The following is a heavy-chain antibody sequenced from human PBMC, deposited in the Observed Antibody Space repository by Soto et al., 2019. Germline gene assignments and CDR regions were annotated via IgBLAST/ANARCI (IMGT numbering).Heavy chain of an antibody. V-gene: IGHV1-46*03. CDR3: ARDFSVVPAAMQRRSAATEYFQH. CDR2: INPSGGST. CDR1: GYTFTSYY. J-gene: IGHJ1*01. Sequence: ASVKVSCKASGYTFTSYYMHWVRQAPGQGLEWMGIINPSGGSTSYAQKFQGRVTMTRDTSTSTVYMELSSLRSEDTAVYYCARDFSVVPAAMQRRSAATEYFQHWGQGTLVTVSS. D-gene: IGHD2-2*01.